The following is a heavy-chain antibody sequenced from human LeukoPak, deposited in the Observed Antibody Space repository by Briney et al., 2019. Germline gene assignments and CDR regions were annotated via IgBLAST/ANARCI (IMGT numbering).Heavy chain of an antibody. J-gene: IGHJ4*02. V-gene: IGHV3-7*01. D-gene: IGHD6-13*01. CDR3: ARRGSSWYRKYYFDY. CDR2: IKQDGSEK. Sequence: PGGSLRLSCAASGFTFNSYWMSWVRQAPGKGLEWVANIKQDGSEKYYVDSVKGRFTISRDNAKNSLYLQMNSLRAEDTAVYYCARRGSSWYRKYYFDYWGQGTLVTVSS. CDR1: GFTFNSYW.